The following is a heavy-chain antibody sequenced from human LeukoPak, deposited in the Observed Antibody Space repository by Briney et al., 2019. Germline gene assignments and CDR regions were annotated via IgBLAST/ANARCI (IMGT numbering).Heavy chain of an antibody. V-gene: IGHV3-53*01. CDR3: AKRVAAAGTPYYFDY. D-gene: IGHD6-13*01. J-gene: IGHJ4*02. CDR1: GFTVSSNY. CDR2: IYSGGST. Sequence: GGSLRLSCAASGFTVSSNYMSWVRQAPGKGLEWVSVIYSGGSTYYADSVKGRFTISRDNSKNTLYLQMNSLRAEDTAVYYCAKRVAAAGTPYYFDYWGQGTLVTVSS.